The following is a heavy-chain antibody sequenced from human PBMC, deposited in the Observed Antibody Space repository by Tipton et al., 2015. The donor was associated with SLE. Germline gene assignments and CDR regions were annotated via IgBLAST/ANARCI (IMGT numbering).Heavy chain of an antibody. Sequence: TLSLTCAVYGGSFSGYYWSWIRQPPGKGLEWIGEINHSGSTNYNPSLKSRVTISVDTSKNQFSLKLSSVTAADTAVYYCATREGGFYYVDYWGQGTLVTVSS. CDR1: GGSFSGYY. CDR2: INHSGST. CDR3: ATREGGFYYVDY. D-gene: IGHD5-24*01. J-gene: IGHJ4*02. V-gene: IGHV4-34*01.